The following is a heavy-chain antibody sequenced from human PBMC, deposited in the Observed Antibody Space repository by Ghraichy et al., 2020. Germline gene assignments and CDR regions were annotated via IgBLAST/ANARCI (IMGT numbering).Heavy chain of an antibody. J-gene: IGHJ3*01. V-gene: IGHV3-7*03. Sequence: GGSLRLSCAASGFTFSVHWMTWVRQAPGKGLEWVANIKQDGGKEYYADSVKGRFTISRDKSKRTMYLQMNSLRADDTAVYYCAKEGGRLGEGAFDVWGQGTKVTVSS. CDR3: AKEGGRLGEGAFDV. D-gene: IGHD3-10*01. CDR1: GFTFSVHW. CDR2: IKQDGGKE.